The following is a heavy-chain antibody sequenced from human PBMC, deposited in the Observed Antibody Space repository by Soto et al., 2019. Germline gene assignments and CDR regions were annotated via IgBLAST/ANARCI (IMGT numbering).Heavy chain of an antibody. CDR1: GFTVSNSH. CDR2: IYSGGST. CDR3: ARRGDTSSSQY. J-gene: IGHJ4*02. Sequence: SGGSLRLSCAASGFTVSNSHMSWVRQAPGKGLEWVSLIYSGGSTYYTDSVKGRFTISRDNSKNTLYLQMNSLRAEDTAVYYCARRGDTSSSQYWGQGTLVTVSS. V-gene: IGHV3-53*01. D-gene: IGHD6-6*01.